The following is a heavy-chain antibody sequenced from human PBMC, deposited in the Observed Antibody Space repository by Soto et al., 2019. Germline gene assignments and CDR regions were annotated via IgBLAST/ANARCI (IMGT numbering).Heavy chain of an antibody. J-gene: IGHJ6*02. CDR2: IYHSGGT. Sequence: PSETLSLTCGVFGGSFSGYYWTWIRQPPGKGLEWIGEIYHSGGTNYHPSLKSRATISVDTSNNHFSLKLSSVTAADTAVYYCARGALVWFGAHDYYGMDVWGQGTTVTVSS. V-gene: IGHV4-34*01. CDR3: ARGALVWFGAHDYYGMDV. CDR1: GGSFSGYY. D-gene: IGHD3-10*01.